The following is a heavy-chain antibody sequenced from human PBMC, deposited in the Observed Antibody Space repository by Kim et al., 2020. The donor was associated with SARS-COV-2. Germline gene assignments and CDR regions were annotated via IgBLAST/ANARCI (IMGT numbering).Heavy chain of an antibody. V-gene: IGHV3-21*04. CDR1: GFTFSSYS. J-gene: IGHJ4*02. D-gene: IGHD3-10*01. CDR3: ARDYGSGSYPFSTLFDY. Sequence: GGSLRLSCAASGFTFSSYSMNWVRQAPGKGLEWVSSISSSSSYIYYADSVKGRFTISRDNAKNSLYLQMNSLRAEDTAVYYCARDYGSGSYPFSTLFDYWGQGTLVTVSS. CDR2: ISSSSSYI.